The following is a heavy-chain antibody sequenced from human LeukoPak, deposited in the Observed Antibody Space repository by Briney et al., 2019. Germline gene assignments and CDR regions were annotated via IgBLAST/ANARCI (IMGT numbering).Heavy chain of an antibody. D-gene: IGHD3-9*01. CDR2: ISYDGTNK. V-gene: IGHV3-30*18. Sequence: GGSLRLSCAASGFTVSSYGMHWVRQAPGKGLEWVAVISYDGTNKYYADSVKGRFTISRDNYKHTLHLQMHSLRAEDTAVYYCAKDSAVLRYFYWCKPQENYFDYWGQGTLVTVSS. CDR1: GFTVSSYG. CDR3: AKDSAVLRYFYWCKPQENYFDY. J-gene: IGHJ4*02.